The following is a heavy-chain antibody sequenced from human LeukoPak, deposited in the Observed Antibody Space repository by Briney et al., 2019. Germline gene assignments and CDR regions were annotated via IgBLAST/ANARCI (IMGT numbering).Heavy chain of an antibody. CDR1: GGSISSSSYY. V-gene: IGHV4-39*01. D-gene: IGHD6-6*01. CDR2: INYSGST. Sequence: PSETLSLTCTVSGGSISSSSYYWGWIRQPPGKGLGWIGSINYSGSTYYNPSLKSRVTISVDTPKNQFALKLSSVTAADTAVYYCARRSGSSSWDYYFYYYMDVWGKGTPVTVSS. J-gene: IGHJ6*03. CDR3: ARRSGSSSWDYYFYYYMDV.